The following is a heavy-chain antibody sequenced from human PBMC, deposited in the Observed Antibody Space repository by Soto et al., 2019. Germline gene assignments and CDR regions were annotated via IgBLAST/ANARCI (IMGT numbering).Heavy chain of an antibody. CDR1: GYNFTTFW. CDR3: AKLGVPGVIYFDS. V-gene: IGHV5-51*01. D-gene: IGHD3-16*02. J-gene: IGHJ4*02. Sequence: PGESLKISCKVSGYNFTTFWLGWVRQMPGKEVEWMPNIHPLDSENNYGPSFKRQVTISADKSITTVLLHWSNLKASDTGIYFCAKLGVPGVIYFDSWGQGSMVTVSS. CDR2: IHPLDSEN.